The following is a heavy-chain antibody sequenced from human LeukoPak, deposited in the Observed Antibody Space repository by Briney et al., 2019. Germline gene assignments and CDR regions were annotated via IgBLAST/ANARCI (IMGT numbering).Heavy chain of an antibody. CDR2: IWYDGSNK. Sequence: PGGSLRLSCAASGFTFSSYGMHWVRQAPGKGLEWVAVIWYDGSNKYYADSVKGRFTISRDNSKNTPYLQMNSLRAEDTAVYYCARERSCSGWSSSCPLDYWGQGTLVTVSS. CDR3: ARERSCSGWSSSCPLDY. V-gene: IGHV3-33*01. D-gene: IGHD6-13*01. CDR1: GFTFSSYG. J-gene: IGHJ4*02.